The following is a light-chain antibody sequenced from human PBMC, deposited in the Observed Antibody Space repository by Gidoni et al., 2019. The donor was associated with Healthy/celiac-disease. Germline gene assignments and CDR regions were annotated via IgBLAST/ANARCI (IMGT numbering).Light chain of an antibody. CDR3: QQRYSTPPT. J-gene: IGKJ2*01. Sequence: DIQMTQSPSSLSASVGDRVTIPCRASQSISSDVNWYQQKPGKAPKLLIYAASSLQSGVPSRFSGSGSGTDFTLTISSLQPEDFSSYYCQQRYSTPPTFGQGTKLEIK. V-gene: IGKV1-39*01. CDR1: QSISSD. CDR2: AAS.